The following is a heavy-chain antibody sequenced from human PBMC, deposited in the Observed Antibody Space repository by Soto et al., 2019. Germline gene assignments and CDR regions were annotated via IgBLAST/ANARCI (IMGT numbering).Heavy chain of an antibody. CDR2: IRPGGDST. Sequence: TGGSLRLSCAASGFRFRTRAMSWVRQAPGKGPEWVASIRPGGDSTYYADSVKGRFAVSRDNSNVTLYLQMDSLRVEDTAIYYCTTHEEGAPWAGGFDSWGQGTLVTVSS. CDR3: TTHEEGAPWAGGFDS. CDR1: GFRFRTRA. J-gene: IGHJ5*01. V-gene: IGHV3-23*01. D-gene: IGHD1-26*01.